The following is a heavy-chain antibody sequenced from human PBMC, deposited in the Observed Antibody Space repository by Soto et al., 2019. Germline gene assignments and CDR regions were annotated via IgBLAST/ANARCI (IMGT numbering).Heavy chain of an antibody. CDR2: ISYDGSNK. Sequence: GGSLRLSCAASGFTFSSYGMHWVRQAPGKGLEWVAVISYDGSNKYYADSVKGRFTISRDNSKNTLYLQMNSLRAEDTAVYYCAKDRDYDSSWVMYYFDYWGQGTLVTVSS. V-gene: IGHV3-30*18. CDR3: AKDRDYDSSWVMYYFDY. D-gene: IGHD3-22*01. CDR1: GFTFSSYG. J-gene: IGHJ4*02.